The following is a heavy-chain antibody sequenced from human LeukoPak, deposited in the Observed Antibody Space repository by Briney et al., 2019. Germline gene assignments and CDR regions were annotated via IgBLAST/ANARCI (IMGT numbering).Heavy chain of an antibody. CDR1: GNSLTSHL. CDR2: IYPGNSDT. J-gene: IGHJ4*02. V-gene: IGHV5-51*03. CDR3: ARLRSHYFDC. Sequence: KPGQCLPHSCLGSGNSLTSHLIGWVRQMPGKGLEGMWIIYPGNSDTRYNPSGRGLITISADKSISTAYLQWSSLKASDTAMYYCARLRSHYFDCWGQGTVVLVSS.